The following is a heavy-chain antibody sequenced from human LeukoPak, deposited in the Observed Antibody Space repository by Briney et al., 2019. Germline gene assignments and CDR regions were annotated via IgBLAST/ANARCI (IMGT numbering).Heavy chain of an antibody. J-gene: IGHJ4*02. V-gene: IGHV2-70*11. D-gene: IGHD5-18*01. CDR3: ARIRGYSYGYDY. CDR2: IDWDDDK. CDR1: GFSLSSSGMC. Sequence: GPTVVNPPPTLTLTCTFSGFSLSSSGMCVSWIRQPPGKALEWLARIDWDDDKYYITSLKSRLTISKDTSKNQVVLTMTNIDPVDTATYYCARIRGYSYGYDYWGQGTLVTVSS.